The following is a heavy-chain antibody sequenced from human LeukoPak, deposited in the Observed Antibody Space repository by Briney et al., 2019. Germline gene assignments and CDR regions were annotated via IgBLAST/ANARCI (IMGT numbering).Heavy chain of an antibody. J-gene: IGHJ4*02. D-gene: IGHD1-26*01. CDR3: SSDHGAY. CDR1: GFTFSSYG. CDR2: IWYDGGNK. Sequence: GRSLRLSCSASGFTFSSYGMHWVRQAPGKGLEWVAVIWYDGGNKYYADSVKGRFTNSRDNSNNTLSLQMNSLRAEDTAVYYCSSDHGAYWGQGTLVTVSS. V-gene: IGHV3-33*01.